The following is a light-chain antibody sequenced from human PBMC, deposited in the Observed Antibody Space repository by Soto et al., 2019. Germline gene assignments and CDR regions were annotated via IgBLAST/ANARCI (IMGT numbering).Light chain of an antibody. CDR3: HHYNSDPWP. CDR1: QTIRSW. J-gene: IGKJ1*01. V-gene: IGKV1-5*01. Sequence: DIEMTQSPATLSASLGDRVTLTCRASQTIRSWLAWYKQRPGKAPKVLIYDASSLESGGPARSSGSGPETEFTLTISSLQPEDSATYYGHHYNSDPWPFGKGTKVEIK. CDR2: DAS.